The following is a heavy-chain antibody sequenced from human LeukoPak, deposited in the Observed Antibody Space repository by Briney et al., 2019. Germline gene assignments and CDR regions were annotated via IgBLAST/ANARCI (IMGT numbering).Heavy chain of an antibody. CDR3: ARVRAGVYYYDSSGRFDY. CDR1: GGSISSYY. D-gene: IGHD3-22*01. J-gene: IGHJ4*02. V-gene: IGHV4-59*01. CDR2: IYYSGST. Sequence: SETLSLTCTVSGGSISSYYWSWIRQPPGKGLEWIGYIYYSGSTNYNPSLKSRVTISVDTSKNQFSLKLSSVTAADTAVYYCARVRAGVYYYDSSGRFDYWCQGTLVTVSS.